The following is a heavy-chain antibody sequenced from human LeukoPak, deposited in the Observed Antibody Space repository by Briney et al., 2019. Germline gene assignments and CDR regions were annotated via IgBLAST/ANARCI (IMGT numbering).Heavy chain of an antibody. Sequence: GGSLRLSCAASGFTFSSYGMSWVRQAPGKGLEWVSVISGSGGSTYYADSVKGRFTISRDNANNSLYLQMNSLTAEDTAVYYCARDPRYSSSSGDAFDIWGQGTMVTVSS. CDR2: ISGSGGST. J-gene: IGHJ3*02. D-gene: IGHD6-6*01. CDR1: GFTFSSYG. CDR3: ARDPRYSSSSGDAFDI. V-gene: IGHV3-23*01.